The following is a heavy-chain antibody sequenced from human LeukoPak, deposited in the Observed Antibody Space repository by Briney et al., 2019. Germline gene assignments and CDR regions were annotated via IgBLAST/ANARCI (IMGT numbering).Heavy chain of an antibody. D-gene: IGHD3-22*01. CDR3: AKDTQPFTMIEGNWFDP. CDR1: GDSVSSNSAA. Sequence: SQTLSLTCAISGDSVSSNSAAWNWIRQSPSRGLEWLGRTYYRSKWYNDYAVSVKSRITINPDTSKNQFSLQLNSVTPEDTALYYCAKDTQPFTMIEGNWFDPWGQGTLVTVSS. J-gene: IGHJ5*02. V-gene: IGHV6-1*01. CDR2: TYYRSKWYN.